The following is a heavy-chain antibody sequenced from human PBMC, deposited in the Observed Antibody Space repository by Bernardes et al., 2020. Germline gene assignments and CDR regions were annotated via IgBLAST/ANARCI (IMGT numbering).Heavy chain of an antibody. D-gene: IGHD2-15*01. CDR3: VRDLAGGRGS. CDR1: GFSFSAYW. V-gene: IGHV3-74*03. J-gene: IGHJ4*02. CDR2: LNEHGTIT. Sequence: GGSLRLSCVVSGFSFSAYWMHWVRQAPGKGLVWVSRLNEHGTITTYADSVKGRFTISRDNAKNTLYLQMNSLRAEDTATYYCVRDLAGGRGSWGQGTLVIVSS.